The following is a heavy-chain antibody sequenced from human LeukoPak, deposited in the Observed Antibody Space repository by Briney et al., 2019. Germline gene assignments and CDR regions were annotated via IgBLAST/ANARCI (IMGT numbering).Heavy chain of an antibody. CDR1: GGSFSGYY. V-gene: IGHV4-34*01. D-gene: IGHD6-6*01. J-gene: IGHJ4*02. Sequence: SGTLSLTCAVYGGSFSGYYWSWIRQPPGKGLEWIGEINHSGSTNYNPSLKSRVTISVDTSKNQFSLKLSSVTAADTAVYYCARGPWYSSSRAFDYWGQGTLVTVSS. CDR3: ARGPWYSSSRAFDY. CDR2: INHSGST.